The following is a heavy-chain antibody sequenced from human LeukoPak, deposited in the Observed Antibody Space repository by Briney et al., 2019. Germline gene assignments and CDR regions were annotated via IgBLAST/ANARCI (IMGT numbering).Heavy chain of an antibody. J-gene: IGHJ5*02. V-gene: IGHV3-23*01. CDR1: GFTFGSYS. D-gene: IGHD5-12*01. Sequence: GGSLSLSCAASGFTFGSYSLSWVRQAPGKGLEGVLSISGSGGSTYYADSVKGRFTISRDNSKKTLYLQMNSLRAEDTALYYCAKKQRGYSGYMVGSCFDPWGQGTLVTVSS. CDR3: AKKQRGYSGYMVGSCFDP. CDR2: ISGSGGST.